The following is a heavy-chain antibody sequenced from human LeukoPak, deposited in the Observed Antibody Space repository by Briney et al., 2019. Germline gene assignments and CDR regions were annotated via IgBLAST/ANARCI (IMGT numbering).Heavy chain of an antibody. D-gene: IGHD1-26*01. V-gene: IGHV1-3*01. J-gene: IGHJ6*04. CDR2: INAGNGNT. CDR3: ARDLVGAKNYYYYGMDV. Sequence: GASVKVSCKASGYTFTSYAMHWVRQAPGQRLEWMGWINAGNGNTKYSQKFQGRVTITSDTSASTAYMELSSLRSEDTAVYYCARDLVGAKNYYYYGMDVWGKGTTVTVSS. CDR1: GYTFTSYA.